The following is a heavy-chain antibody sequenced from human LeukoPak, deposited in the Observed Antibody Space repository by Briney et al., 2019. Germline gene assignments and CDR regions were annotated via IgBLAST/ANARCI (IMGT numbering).Heavy chain of an antibody. CDR3: ARVQGVVAATLLYYYMDV. D-gene: IGHD2-15*01. V-gene: IGHV1-69*13. CDR2: IIPIFGTA. J-gene: IGHJ6*03. CDR1: GGTFSSYA. Sequence: SVKVSCKASGGTFSSYAISWVRQAPGQGLEWMGGIIPIFGTANYAQKFQGRVTITADESTSTAYMELSGLRSEDTAVYYCARVQGVVAATLLYYYMDVWGKGTTVTVSS.